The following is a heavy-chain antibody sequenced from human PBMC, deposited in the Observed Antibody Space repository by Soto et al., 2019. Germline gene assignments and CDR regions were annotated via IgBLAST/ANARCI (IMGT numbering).Heavy chain of an antibody. J-gene: IGHJ4*03. D-gene: IGHD3-3*01. CDR3: ARSPQYYTPGSSPFDY. V-gene: IGHV4-38-2*01. Sequence: LSLTCVVSSYVIESGHYWGWVRQPPGKGLEWVGSIYDSGTTYYNPSLRSRVTISADTSKNQFSLSLTSVTAADTAVYYCARSPQYYTPGSSPFDYWGPGTMVTVSS. CDR2: IYDSGTT. CDR1: SYVIESGHY.